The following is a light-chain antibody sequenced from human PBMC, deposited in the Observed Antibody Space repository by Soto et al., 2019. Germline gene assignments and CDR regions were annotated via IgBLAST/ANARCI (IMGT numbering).Light chain of an antibody. CDR1: QSFSNY. V-gene: IGKV3-11*01. CDR3: QQRGIYPLT. CDR2: DAS. Sequence: EIVLTQSPATLSLSPGERATLSCRASQSFSNYLAWYQQKPGQAPRLLIYDASNRATGIQARFSGSGSGTDFTLTIISLEPEDFAVYYCQQRGIYPLTFGGGTKVEIK. J-gene: IGKJ4*01.